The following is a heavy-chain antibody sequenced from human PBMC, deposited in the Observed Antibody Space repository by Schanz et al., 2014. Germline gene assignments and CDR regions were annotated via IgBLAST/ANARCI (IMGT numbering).Heavy chain of an antibody. Sequence: QVQLQESGPGLVKPSQTLSLTCTVSGGSIRSGTYYWSWIRQPAGKALEWVGRVFPNGITNYNPSRKRRVPMSLDHSKTRCSLTVASLTAADTAVYYCARDTTWRLDLWGRGTLVTVSS. CDR2: VFPNGIT. D-gene: IGHD1-1*01. V-gene: IGHV4-61*02. CDR1: GGSIRSGTYY. J-gene: IGHJ2*01. CDR3: ARDTTWRLDL.